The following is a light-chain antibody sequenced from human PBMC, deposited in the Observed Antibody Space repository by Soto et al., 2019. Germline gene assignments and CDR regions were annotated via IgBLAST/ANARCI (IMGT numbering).Light chain of an antibody. CDR3: QQYNNWPRIT. J-gene: IGKJ4*01. Sequence: DIVMPHSPATLSVSPGERATLSCRASQSVSSNLAWYQQKPGQAPRLLIYGASTRSTGIPARFSGSGSGTELNLTISSLQSEDFAVYYCQQYNNWPRITFGGGTKVEIK. CDR1: QSVSSN. CDR2: GAS. V-gene: IGKV3-15*01.